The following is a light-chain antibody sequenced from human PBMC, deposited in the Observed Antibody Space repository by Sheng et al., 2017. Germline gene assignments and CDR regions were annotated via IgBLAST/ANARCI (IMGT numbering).Light chain of an antibody. J-gene: IGKJ3*01. V-gene: IGKV4-1*01. CDR1: QSVLHSSSSKNY. Sequence: DIVMTQSPDSLAVSLGERATINCKSSQSVLHSSSSKNYLAWYQKKPGQPPKILIYWASTRESGVPDRFSGSGSGTDFTLTISSLQAEDVAVYYCHQYYNTPFTFGPRDRRVDIK. CDR2: WAS. CDR3: HQYYNTPFT.